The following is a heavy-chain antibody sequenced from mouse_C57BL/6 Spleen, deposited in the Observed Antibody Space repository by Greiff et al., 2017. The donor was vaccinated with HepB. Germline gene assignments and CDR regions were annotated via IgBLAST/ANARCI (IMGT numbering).Heavy chain of an antibody. CDR2: IYPGSGST. J-gene: IGHJ2*01. Sequence: QVQLQQPGAELVKPGASVKMSCKASGYTFTSYWITWVKQRPGQGLEWIGGIYPGSGSTNYNEKFKSKATLTVDTSSSTAYMQLSSLTSEDSAVYDSARYYDGSSYDYWGQGTTLTVSS. D-gene: IGHD1-1*01. V-gene: IGHV1-55*01. CDR1: GYTFTSYW. CDR3: ARYYDGSSYDY.